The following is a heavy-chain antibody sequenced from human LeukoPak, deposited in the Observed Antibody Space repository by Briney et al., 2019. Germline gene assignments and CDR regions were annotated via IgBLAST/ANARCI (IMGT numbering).Heavy chain of an antibody. V-gene: IGHV3-74*01. CDR3: GPMEMT. CDR2: ITPDGSST. CDR1: GFTFSSYW. Sequence: PGGSLRLSCAASGFTFSSYWMHWVRQAPGKGLVWVSSITPDGSSTTSADSVKGRFTISRDNAKNTLYLQMNSLRAEDTAVYYCGPMEMTWGQGTLVTVSS. J-gene: IGHJ5*02. D-gene: IGHD1-1*01.